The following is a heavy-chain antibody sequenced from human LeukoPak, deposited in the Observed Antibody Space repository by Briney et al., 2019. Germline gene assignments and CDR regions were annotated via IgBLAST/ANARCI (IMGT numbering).Heavy chain of an antibody. D-gene: IGHD3-22*01. CDR2: INHSGSA. V-gene: IGHV4-34*01. J-gene: IGHJ4*02. CDR3: ASGKYDNSGYSGGWYYFDY. Sequence: SETLSLTCAVFGGSFSGYYWTWTRQSPGKGLEWIGQINHSGSANYNRSLKSRVTIAIDSSKNQFSLELSSVTAADSAMYYCASGKYDNSGYSGGWYYFDYWGQGSLVTVSS. CDR1: GGSFSGYY.